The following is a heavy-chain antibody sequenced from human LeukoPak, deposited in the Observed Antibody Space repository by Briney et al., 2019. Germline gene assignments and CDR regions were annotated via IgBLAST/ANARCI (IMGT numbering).Heavy chain of an antibody. CDR2: IYRRGTT. J-gene: IGHJ4*02. CDR1: GYSISSGYY. V-gene: IGHV4-38-2*02. CDR3: AGDLTPQQLGGGGFDY. Sequence: SETLSLTCTVSGYSISSGYYWGWIRQPPGKGLEWIGSIYRRGTTYYTPSLKSRVTISVDTSKNQFSLNLSSVTAADTAVYYCAGDLTPQQLGGGGFDYWGQGTLVTVSS. D-gene: IGHD6-13*01.